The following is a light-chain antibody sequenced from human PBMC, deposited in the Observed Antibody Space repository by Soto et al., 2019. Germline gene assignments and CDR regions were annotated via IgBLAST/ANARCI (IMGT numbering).Light chain of an antibody. CDR2: EVS. V-gene: IGLV2-18*02. CDR1: SSDVGSYNR. CDR3: SSYTSSSTV. J-gene: IGLJ1*01. Sequence: QSALTQPPSVSGSPGQSVTISCTGTSSDVGSYNRVSWYQQPPGTAPKLMIYEVSNRPSGVPDRFSGSKSGNTASLTISGLQAEDEADYYCSSYTSSSTVFGTGTKATV.